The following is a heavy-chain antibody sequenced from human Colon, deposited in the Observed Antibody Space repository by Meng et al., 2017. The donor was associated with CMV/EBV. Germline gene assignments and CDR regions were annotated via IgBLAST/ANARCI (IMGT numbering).Heavy chain of an antibody. CDR1: GYTFTSLD. CDR2: MSPNNANT. CDR3: ARGVDRGVDV. J-gene: IGHJ6*04. V-gene: IGHV1-8*01. D-gene: IGHD3-22*01. Sequence: ASVKVSCKASGYTFTSLDINWVRQATGQGCEWMGWMSPNNANTGHAQKFQGRVTMTRNISINTAYMELSSLTSEDTGVYYCARGVDRGVDVWGKGTTVTVSS.